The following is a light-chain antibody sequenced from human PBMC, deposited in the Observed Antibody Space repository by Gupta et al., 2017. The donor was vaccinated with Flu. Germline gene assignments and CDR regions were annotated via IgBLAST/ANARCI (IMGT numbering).Light chain of an antibody. J-gene: IGKJ1*01. Sequence: PPSLSASVGDSVTITCRASQAISNYLNWYQQKTGKAPQLLIYDASNLESGVPSRFSGSGSGTDFTLTIRRLQPEDFATYYCLQDYNTPCTFGQGTKVEIK. CDR2: DAS. V-gene: IGKV1-39*01. CDR1: QAISNY. CDR3: LQDYNTPCT.